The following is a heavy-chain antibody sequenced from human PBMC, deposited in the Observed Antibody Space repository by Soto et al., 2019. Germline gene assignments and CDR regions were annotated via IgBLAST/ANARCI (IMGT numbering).Heavy chain of an antibody. J-gene: IGHJ6*02. V-gene: IGHV6-1*01. Sequence: SQCLSLTCAMSGDSVASNSAAWNWIRQSPSRGLEWLGRTYYRSKWYNDYAVSVKSRITINPDTSKNQFSLQLNSVTPEDTAVYYCARDRRITGTTRYYYGMDVWGQGTTVTVSS. CDR1: GDSVASNSAA. D-gene: IGHD1-7*01. CDR3: ARDRRITGTTRYYYGMDV. CDR2: TYYRSKWYN.